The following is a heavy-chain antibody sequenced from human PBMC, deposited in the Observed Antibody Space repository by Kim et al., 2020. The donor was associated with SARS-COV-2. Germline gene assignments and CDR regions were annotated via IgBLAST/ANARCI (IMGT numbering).Heavy chain of an antibody. J-gene: IGHJ4*02. Sequence: AAFGKGRFTISRDSSKNTVNLQLNSLRADDTAVYYCERDPLGDGYSFSDYWGQGTLVTVSS. CDR3: ERDPLGDGYSFSDY. D-gene: IGHD4-4*01. V-gene: IGHV3-53*01.